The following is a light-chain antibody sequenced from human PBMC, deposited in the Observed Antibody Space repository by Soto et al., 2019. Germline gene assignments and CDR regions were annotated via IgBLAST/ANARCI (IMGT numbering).Light chain of an antibody. CDR3: QQYGSSPFT. Sequence: VSTQSPGTLSFSRSETAMLSCGTSQTIGSTSLAWYQQKPGQAPRLLIYGASTRATGIPDRFSGSESGTDFTLTISRLEPEDFVVYYCQQYGSSPFTFGQGTRLEIK. V-gene: IGKV3-20*01. J-gene: IGKJ5*01. CDR2: GAS. CDR1: QTIGSTS.